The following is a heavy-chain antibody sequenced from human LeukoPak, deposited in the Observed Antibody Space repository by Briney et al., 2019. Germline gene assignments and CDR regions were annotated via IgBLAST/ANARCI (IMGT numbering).Heavy chain of an antibody. D-gene: IGHD5-18*01. CDR2: IIPICDTA. J-gene: IGHJ4*02. CDR3: ARDQSPRWIQLWTWTN. Sequence: SVKVSCKASGGTFSSYAISWVRQAPGQGLEWMGGIIPICDTANYAQKFQGRVTITADESTSTAYMELSSLRSEDTAVYYCARDQSPRWIQLWTWTNWGQGTLVTVSS. CDR1: GGTFSSYA. V-gene: IGHV1-69*13.